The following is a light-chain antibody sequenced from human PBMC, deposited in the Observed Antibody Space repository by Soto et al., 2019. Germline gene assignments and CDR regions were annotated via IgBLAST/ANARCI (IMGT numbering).Light chain of an antibody. CDR1: QDITNY. J-gene: IGKJ3*01. Sequence: DLQMTQSPSSLSASVADRVTVTCQASQDITNYLNWYQQKPGKAPKLLIYDASNLETGVPSRFSGSGSGTDFTFTITSLQPEDIAIYYCQQYDNLPFTFGPGTKVDIK. V-gene: IGKV1-33*01. CDR2: DAS. CDR3: QQYDNLPFT.